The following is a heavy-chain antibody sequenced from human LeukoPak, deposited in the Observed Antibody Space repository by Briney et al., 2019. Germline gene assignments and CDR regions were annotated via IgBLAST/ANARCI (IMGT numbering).Heavy chain of an antibody. CDR2: IYYSGNT. Sequence: PSETLSLTCTVSGGSISSRSYYWGWIRQPPGKGLEWIGSIYYSGNTYYNPSLKSRVTISIDTSKNQFSLKLSSVTAADTAVYYCVREILYCSGGSCYRGPFDNWGQGTLVTVSA. CDR3: VREILYCSGGSCYRGPFDN. CDR1: GGSISSRSYY. D-gene: IGHD2-15*01. V-gene: IGHV4-39*07. J-gene: IGHJ4*02.